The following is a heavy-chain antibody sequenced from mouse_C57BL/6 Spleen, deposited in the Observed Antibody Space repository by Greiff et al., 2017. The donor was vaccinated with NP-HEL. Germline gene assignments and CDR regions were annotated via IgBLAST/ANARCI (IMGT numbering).Heavy chain of an antibody. V-gene: IGHV5-4*01. Sequence: EVKLVESGGGLVKPGGSLKLSCAASGFTFSSYAMSWVRQTPEKRLEWVATISDGGSYTYYPDNVKGRFTISRDNAKNNLYLQMSHLKSEDTAMYYCARDPYYEYDGGYFEVGGTGTTVTVSS. J-gene: IGHJ1*03. CDR1: GFTFSSYA. CDR2: ISDGGSYT. CDR3: ARDPYYEYDGGYFEV. D-gene: IGHD2-4*01.